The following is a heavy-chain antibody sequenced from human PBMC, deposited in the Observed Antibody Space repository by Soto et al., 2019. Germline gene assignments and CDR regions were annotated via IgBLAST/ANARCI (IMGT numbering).Heavy chain of an antibody. CDR1: AFSLSTGGVG. J-gene: IGHJ6*02. Sequence: QITLKESGPTLVKPTQTLTLTCTFSAFSLSTGGVGVGWIRQPPGKALEWLALIYWDDDKRYSPSLRSRLTIPKDTSKNQVVLTMPNMDPVDTATYYCIQSRCGGDCLQSYASYYYYGMDVWGQGTTVTVSS. CDR3: IQSRCGGDCLQSYASYYYYGMDV. D-gene: IGHD2-21*02. CDR2: IYWDDDK. V-gene: IGHV2-5*02.